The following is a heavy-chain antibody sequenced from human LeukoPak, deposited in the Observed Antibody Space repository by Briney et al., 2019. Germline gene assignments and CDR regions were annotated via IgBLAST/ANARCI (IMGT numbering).Heavy chain of an antibody. Sequence: GASVKVSCKASGYTFNRYGIRWVRQAAGQRPEWMGWNSALTGNIDYAPKFHGRVTMNTHTSSRAAYMDLSSQVSTDTAGYLCPSANRTNPVDEEFDYWGRRTRVTVSS. V-gene: IGHV1-18*01. J-gene: IGHJ4*02. CDR2: NSALTGNI. CDR1: GYTFNRYG. D-gene: IGHD1-14*01. CDR3: PSANRTNPVDEEFDY.